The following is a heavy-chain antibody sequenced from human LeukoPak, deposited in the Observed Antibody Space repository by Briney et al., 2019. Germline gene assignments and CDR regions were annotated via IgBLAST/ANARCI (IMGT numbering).Heavy chain of an antibody. D-gene: IGHD3-10*02. Sequence: GGSLRLSCATSGLTFTTYWMSWVRQAPGKGLEWVANINQGGSGRYYVDSVKGRFTISRDNARNSLYLQMDSLRAEDTGVYYCARDHYVPHYWGQGTLVTVSS. CDR2: INQGGSGR. V-gene: IGHV3-7*01. J-gene: IGHJ4*02. CDR1: GLTFTTYW. CDR3: ARDHYVPHY.